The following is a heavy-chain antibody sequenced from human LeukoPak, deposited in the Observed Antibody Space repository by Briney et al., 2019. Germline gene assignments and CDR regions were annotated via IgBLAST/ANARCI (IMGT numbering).Heavy chain of an antibody. D-gene: IGHD6-13*01. V-gene: IGHV3-23*01. CDR1: GFTFSSYA. J-gene: IGHJ4*02. CDR2: ISGSGGST. CDR3: ARDDSSSSWSQTGFDY. Sequence: SGGSLRLSCAASGFTFSSYAMSWVRQAPGKGLEWVSAISGSGGSTYYADSVKGRFTISRDNSKNTLYLQMNSLRAEDTAVYYCARDDSSSSWSQTGFDYWGQGTLVTVSS.